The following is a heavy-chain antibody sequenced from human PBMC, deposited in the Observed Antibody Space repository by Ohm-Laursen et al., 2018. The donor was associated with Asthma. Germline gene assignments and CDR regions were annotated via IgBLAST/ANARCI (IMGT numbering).Heavy chain of an antibody. CDR1: GFTFSSYS. V-gene: IGHV3-30*03. D-gene: IGHD2-2*01. CDR3: ARERRSTLGALDL. CDR2: ISYDGSNK. J-gene: IGHJ3*01. Sequence: SLRLSCAASGFTFSSYSMNWVRQAPGKGLEWVAVISYDGSNKYYADSVKGRFTISRDNSKNTLFLQMNNLRDDDTAVYYCARERRSTLGALDLWGQGTMVTVSS.